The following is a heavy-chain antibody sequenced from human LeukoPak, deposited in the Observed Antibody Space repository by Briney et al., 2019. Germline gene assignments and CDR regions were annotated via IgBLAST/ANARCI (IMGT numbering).Heavy chain of an antibody. CDR1: GFTFSLHY. D-gene: IGHD5-18*01. J-gene: IGHJ4*02. CDR3: ARYRYFYFDL. Sequence: AGGSLRLSCAASGFTFSLHYMGWARQTPGKGLEWVANIKEDGSDTFYVESVKGRFTIFRDNAKNSVYLQMNILRAEDTAAYYCARYRYFYFDLWGQGTLVNVSS. CDR2: IKEDGSDT. V-gene: IGHV3-7*01.